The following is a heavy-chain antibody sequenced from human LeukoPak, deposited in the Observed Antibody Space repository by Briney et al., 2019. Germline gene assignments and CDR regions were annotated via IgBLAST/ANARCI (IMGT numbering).Heavy chain of an antibody. CDR1: GFTFSSYA. V-gene: IGHV3-23*01. CDR2: ISGSGNST. J-gene: IGHJ4*02. Sequence: GGSLRLSCSASGFTFSSYAMSWVRQAPGRGLEWFSAISGSGNSTHYGASLKGRFTISRDNSRNTLYLQLNRLRAEDTAVYYCAKLLRGVIVPYFDYWGQGTLSPSPQ. D-gene: IGHD3-10*01. CDR3: AKLLRGVIVPYFDY.